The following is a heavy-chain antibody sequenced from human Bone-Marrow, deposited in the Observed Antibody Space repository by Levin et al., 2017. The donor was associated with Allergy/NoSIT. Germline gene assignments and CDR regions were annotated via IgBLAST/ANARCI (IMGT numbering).Heavy chain of an antibody. CDR2: FDPEDEKT. CDR1: GHSLSDLS. Sequence: VASVKVSCKVSGHSLSDLSMQWVRQAPGKGLEWMGGFDPEDEKTIYAQKFQGRVMMTEDTSTDTAYMELRGLTSDDTAVYYCATADVIVVVAAGFDYWGQGALVTVSS. J-gene: IGHJ4*02. V-gene: IGHV1-24*01. CDR3: ATADVIVVVAAGFDY. D-gene: IGHD2-15*01.